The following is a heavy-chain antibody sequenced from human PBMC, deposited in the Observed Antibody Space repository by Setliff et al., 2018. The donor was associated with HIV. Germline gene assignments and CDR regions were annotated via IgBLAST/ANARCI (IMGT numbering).Heavy chain of an antibody. CDR1: GYTFTGYY. Sequence: ASVNVSCKASGYTFTGYYIHWVRRAPGQGLEWMGRINPSSGGTNYAPKFQGRVTMTRDKSISTAYMELSRLRSDDTAVYYCATWGGSPDGYFYYYMDVWGKGTTVTVSS. V-gene: IGHV1-2*06. J-gene: IGHJ6*03. D-gene: IGHD1-26*01. CDR3: ATWGGSPDGYFYYYMDV. CDR2: INPSSGGT.